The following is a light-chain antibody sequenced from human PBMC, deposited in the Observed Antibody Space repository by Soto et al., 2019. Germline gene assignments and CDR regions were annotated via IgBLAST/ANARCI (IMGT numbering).Light chain of an antibody. CDR2: GAS. CDR1: QSVSSN. CDR3: QQYNNWPI. J-gene: IGKJ5*01. Sequence: EIVMTQSPANLSVSPGERATLSCRASQSVSSNLAWYQQKPGQAPRLLIYGASTRATGIPARFSGSGSGTEFTLTISSLQSEDFAVYYCQQYNNWPIFGQGTRLEIK. V-gene: IGKV3-15*01.